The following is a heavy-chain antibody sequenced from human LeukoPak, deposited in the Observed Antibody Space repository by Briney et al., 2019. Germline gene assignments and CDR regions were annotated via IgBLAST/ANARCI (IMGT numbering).Heavy chain of an antibody. J-gene: IGHJ3*02. CDR2: IWYDGSNK. D-gene: IGHD1-7*01. V-gene: IGHV3-33*01. CDR1: GLTFSSYG. Sequence: QPGGSLRLSCAASGLTFSSYGMHWVRHAPGKGLEWVAVIWYDGSNKYHADSVKGRFTISRDNSKNTLYLQMNSLRAEDTAVYYCARETNDGFDIWGQGTLVTVSS. CDR3: ARETNDGFDI.